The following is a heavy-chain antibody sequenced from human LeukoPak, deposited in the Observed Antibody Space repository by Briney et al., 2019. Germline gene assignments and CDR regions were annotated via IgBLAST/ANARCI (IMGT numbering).Heavy chain of an antibody. Sequence: GGSLRLSCAASGFTFSSYSMNWVRQAPGKGLEWVSSISSSTSYIYYADSVKGRFTISRDNSKNTLYLQMNSLRAEDMAVYYCAKTQAAVGKAWFDPWGQGTLVTVSS. D-gene: IGHD6-13*01. V-gene: IGHV3-21*04. CDR2: ISSSTSYI. CDR3: AKTQAAVGKAWFDP. J-gene: IGHJ5*02. CDR1: GFTFSSYS.